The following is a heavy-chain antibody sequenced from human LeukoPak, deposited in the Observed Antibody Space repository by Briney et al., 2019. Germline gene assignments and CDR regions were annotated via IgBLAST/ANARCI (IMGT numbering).Heavy chain of an antibody. CDR2: ISSSSGTI. CDR3: ARGIRYADY. V-gene: IGHV3-48*02. Sequence: PGGSLRLSCVASVFLFSGSTMNWVRQAPGKGLEWISYISSSSGTIYYADSVKGRFTISRDNAKNSLFLQMNGLRDEDTAVYYCARGIRYADYWGQGTLVTVSS. D-gene: IGHD3-16*01. J-gene: IGHJ4*02. CDR1: VFLFSGST.